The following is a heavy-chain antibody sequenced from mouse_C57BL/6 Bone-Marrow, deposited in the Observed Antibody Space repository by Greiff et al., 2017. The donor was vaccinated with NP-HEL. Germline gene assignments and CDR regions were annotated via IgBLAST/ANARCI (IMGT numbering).Heavy chain of an antibody. Sequence: EVQLVESGPGLAKPSQTLSLTCSVTGYSITSDYWNWIRKFPGNKLEYMGYISYSGSTYYNPSPKSRISIPRDTAKNQYYLQLKSVTTEDTATYDCARLNDYDYFDYWGQGTTLTVSS. CDR3: ARLNDYDYFDY. CDR1: GYSITSDY. J-gene: IGHJ2*01. CDR2: ISYSGST. D-gene: IGHD2-4*01. V-gene: IGHV3-8*01.